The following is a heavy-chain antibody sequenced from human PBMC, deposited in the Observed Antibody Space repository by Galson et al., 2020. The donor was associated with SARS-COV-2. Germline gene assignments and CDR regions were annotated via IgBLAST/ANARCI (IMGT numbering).Heavy chain of an antibody. D-gene: IGHD3-10*01. CDR1: GGSMSIDYHT. J-gene: IGHJ5*02. Sequence: SETLSLTCAASGGSMSIDYHTWTWIRQQPGKGLECNGYIYYTGQTYYNPAHNSLLTMSLDTSNNQFPLRPTTVTAADTGVYYGVRGLYGPGSYFRGSDSWGQGALVTVAS. CDR2: IYYTGQT. CDR3: VRGLYGPGSYFRGSDS. V-gene: IGHV4-31*01.